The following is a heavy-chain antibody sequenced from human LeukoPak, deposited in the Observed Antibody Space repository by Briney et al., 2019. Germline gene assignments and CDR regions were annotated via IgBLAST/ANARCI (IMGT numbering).Heavy chain of an antibody. CDR1: DGSISSATYY. V-gene: IGHV4-39*07. D-gene: IGHD7-27*01. Sequence: PSETLSLTRTVSDGSISSATYYWGWIRQPPNKGPDWIGSFFYTGSTYFSPSLKSRVTISVDTSENQLSLKLRSVTAADTAVYYCARDYKSGDSPAADYWGQGTLVTVSS. CDR3: ARDYKSGDSPAADY. J-gene: IGHJ4*02. CDR2: FFYTGST.